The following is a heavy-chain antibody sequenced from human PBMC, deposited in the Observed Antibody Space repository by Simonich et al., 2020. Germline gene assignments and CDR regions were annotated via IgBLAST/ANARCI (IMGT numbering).Heavy chain of an antibody. CDR3: ARGALTGDYYYMDV. J-gene: IGHJ6*03. Sequence: QVQLVQSGAEVKKPGASVKVSCKASGYTFTGYYMHGVRKAPGQGFECRGWVSPNRGGKNYAQKFQGSVTMPGDTAISTAYMDLSRLRSDDTAVYYCARGALTGDYYYMDVWGKGTTVTVSS. D-gene: IGHD7-27*01. V-gene: IGHV1-2*02. CDR1: GYTFTGYY. CDR2: VSPNRGGK.